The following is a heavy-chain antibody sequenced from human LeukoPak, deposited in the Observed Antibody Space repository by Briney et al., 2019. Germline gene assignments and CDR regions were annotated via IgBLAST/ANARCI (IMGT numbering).Heavy chain of an antibody. CDR1: GFTFRDYY. CDR3: ARDRLVATI. CDR2: ISSSGSTI. J-gene: IGHJ4*02. Sequence: GVSLRLFCASSGFTFRDYYMSWIRQAPGKGLEWVSYISSSGSTIYYADSVKGRSTISRDNAKNSLHLQKHSLIAEDTAVYYCARDRLVATIWGQGTLVTVSS. D-gene: IGHD5-12*01. V-gene: IGHV3-11*01.